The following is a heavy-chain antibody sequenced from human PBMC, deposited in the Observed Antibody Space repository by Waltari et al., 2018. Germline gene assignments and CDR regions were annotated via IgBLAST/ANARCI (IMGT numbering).Heavy chain of an antibody. V-gene: IGHV1-24*01. CDR2: FDPEDGET. Sequence: QVQLVQSGAEVKKPGASVKVSCKVSGYTLTELSMHWVRQAPGKGLEWMGGFDPEDGETIYAQKFQGRVTMTEDTSTDTAYMELSSLRSEDTAVYYCATLRHYDFWSGYHPDAFDIWGQGTMVTVSS. J-gene: IGHJ3*02. D-gene: IGHD3-3*01. CDR3: ATLRHYDFWSGYHPDAFDI. CDR1: GYTLTELS.